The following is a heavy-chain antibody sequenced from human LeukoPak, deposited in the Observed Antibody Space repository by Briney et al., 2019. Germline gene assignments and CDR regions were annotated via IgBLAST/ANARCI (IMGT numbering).Heavy chain of an antibody. Sequence: GGSLRLSCAASGFSFSNYGMNWVRQAPGKGLEWVSAVSDDGRNTYYADSVKGRFTISRDNSKNTLYLQMNSLKAEDTAVYYCAKRVPYISSSVYLDYWGQGTLVTVSS. CDR3: AKRVPYISSSVYLDY. CDR1: GFSFSNYG. V-gene: IGHV3-23*01. CDR2: VSDDGRNT. J-gene: IGHJ4*02. D-gene: IGHD6-6*01.